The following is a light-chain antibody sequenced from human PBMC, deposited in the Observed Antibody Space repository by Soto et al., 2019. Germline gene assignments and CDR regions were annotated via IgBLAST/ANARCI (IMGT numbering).Light chain of an antibody. V-gene: IGKV3D-20*02. CDR3: QQRGSWWT. J-gene: IGKJ1*01. CDR1: QSVSSSY. CDR2: GAS. Sequence: EIVLTQSPGTLSLSPGERATRSCRASQSVSSSYLAWYQQKPGQAPRLLIYGASTRATGIPARFSGSGSGTDFTLTISSLEPEDFAVYYCQQRGSWWTFGQGTKVDI.